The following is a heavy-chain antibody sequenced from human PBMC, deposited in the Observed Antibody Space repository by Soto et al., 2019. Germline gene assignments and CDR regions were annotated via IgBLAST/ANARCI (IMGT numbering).Heavy chain of an antibody. CDR3: ARQIYDSDTGPNFKYYFDS. CDR1: GYSFAGYW. CDR2: IDPSDSQT. J-gene: IGHJ4*02. Sequence: VESLKISCKGSGYSFAGYWITWVRQKPGKGLEWMGRIDPSDSQTYYSPSFRGHVTISVTKSITTVFLQWSSLRASDTAMYYCARQIYDSDTGPNFKYYFDSWGQGTPVTVYS. D-gene: IGHD3-22*01. V-gene: IGHV5-10-1*01.